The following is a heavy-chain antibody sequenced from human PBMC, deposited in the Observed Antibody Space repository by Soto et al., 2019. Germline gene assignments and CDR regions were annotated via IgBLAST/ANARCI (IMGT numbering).Heavy chain of an antibody. Sequence: ASVKVSCKASGYTFTGYYMHWVRQAPGQGLEWMGWINPNSGGTNYAQKFQGWVTMTRDTSISTAYMELSRLRSDDTAVYYCARAAPRLAAAGTQYSYYYMDVWGKGTTVTVSS. CDR2: INPNSGGT. D-gene: IGHD6-13*01. CDR1: GYTFTGYY. CDR3: ARAAPRLAAAGTQYSYYYMDV. V-gene: IGHV1-2*04. J-gene: IGHJ6*03.